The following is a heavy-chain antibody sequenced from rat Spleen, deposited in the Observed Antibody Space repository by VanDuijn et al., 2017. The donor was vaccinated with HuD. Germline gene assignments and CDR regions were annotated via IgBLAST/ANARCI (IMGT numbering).Heavy chain of an antibody. CDR3: RTAGTRVSRFAY. CDR2: ISYDGGNT. CDR1: GFSFSDHY. V-gene: IGHV5-20*01. Sequence: EVQLVESGGGLVRPGRSLKLSCAASGFSFSDHYMAWVRQAPTKGLEWVASISYDGGNTYYRDSVKGRFTISRDNAKIILYLLMDSLRSEDTATYYCRTAGTRVSRFAYWGQGTLVTVSS. J-gene: IGHJ3*01. D-gene: IGHD1-4*01.